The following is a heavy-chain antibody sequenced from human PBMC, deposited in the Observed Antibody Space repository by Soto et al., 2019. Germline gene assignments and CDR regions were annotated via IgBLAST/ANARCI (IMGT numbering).Heavy chain of an antibody. V-gene: IGHV5-51*01. CDR3: ARQTRRAYSSTTDSFYYYYGMDV. Sequence: LKISCKGSGYSFTSYWIGWVRQMPGKGLEWMGIIYPGDSDTRYSPSFQGQVTISADKSISTAYLQWSSLKASDTAMYYCARQTRRAYSSTTDSFYYYYGMDVWGQGTTVTVSS. CDR1: GYSFTSYW. CDR2: IYPGDSDT. D-gene: IGHD2-2*01. J-gene: IGHJ6*02.